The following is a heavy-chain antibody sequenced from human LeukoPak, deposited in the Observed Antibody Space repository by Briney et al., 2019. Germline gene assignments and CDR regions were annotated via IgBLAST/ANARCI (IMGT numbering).Heavy chain of an antibody. CDR1: GGSISSGGYY. CDR3: ARQIVSGSYEYNY. V-gene: IGHV4-30-2*01. CDR2: IYHSGST. J-gene: IGHJ4*02. D-gene: IGHD1-26*01. Sequence: SETLSLTCTVSGGSISSGGYYWSWIRQPPGKGLEWIGYIYHSGSTYYNPSHKSRVTISVDRSKNQFSLKLSSVTAADTAVYYCARQIVSGSYEYNYWGQGTLVTVSS.